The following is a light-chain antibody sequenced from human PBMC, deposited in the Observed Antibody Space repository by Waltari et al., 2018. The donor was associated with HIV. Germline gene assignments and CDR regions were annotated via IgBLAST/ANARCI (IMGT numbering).Light chain of an antibody. CDR3: QAWDNCAAV. CDR2: QDN. V-gene: IGLV3-1*01. J-gene: IGLJ1*01. Sequence: SYELTQPPSVCVSPAQTAIITCSGTKLGDDYAYWYQLRPGHSPVLVIYQDNTRPSGIPERFSGSSTGNTATLTISGTQAMDEADYYSQAWDNCAAVFGTGTKLTVL. CDR1: KLGDDY.